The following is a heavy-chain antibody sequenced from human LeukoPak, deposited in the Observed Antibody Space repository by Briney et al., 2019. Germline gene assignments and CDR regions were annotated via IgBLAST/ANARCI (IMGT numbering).Heavy chain of an antibody. J-gene: IGHJ4*02. V-gene: IGHV1-2*02. CDR3: ARWSYDSSAHIDY. Sequence: ASLKVSCKASGYTFTDYYMHWVRQAPGHGLEWMGWINPNNGGTNFAQKFQGRVSMTRDTSISTAYMELSRLISDDTAVYYCARWSYDSSAHIDYWGQGTLVTVSS. D-gene: IGHD3-22*01. CDR2: INPNNGGT. CDR1: GYTFTDYY.